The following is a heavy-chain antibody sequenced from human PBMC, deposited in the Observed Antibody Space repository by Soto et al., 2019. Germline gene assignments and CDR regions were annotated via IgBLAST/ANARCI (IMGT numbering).Heavy chain of an antibody. CDR2: IYYSGST. D-gene: IGHD6-19*01. V-gene: IGHV4-59*01. CDR1: GGSISSYY. CDR3: ARAAVAGTGGWFDY. Sequence: SETLSLTCTVSGGSISSYYWSWIRQPPGKGLEWIGYIYYSGSTNYNPSLKSRVTISVDTSKNQFSLKLSSVTAADTAVYYCARAAVAGTGGWFDYWGQGTLVTVSS. J-gene: IGHJ5*01.